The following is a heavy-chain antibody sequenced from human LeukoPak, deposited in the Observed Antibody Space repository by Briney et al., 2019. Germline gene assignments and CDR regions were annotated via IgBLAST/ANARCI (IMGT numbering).Heavy chain of an antibody. CDR2: IYYSGST. Sequence: SETLSLTCTVSGGSISSYYWSWIRQPPGKGLEWIGYIYYSGSTNYNPSLKSRVTISVDTSKNQFSLKLSSVTAADTAVYYCARFTLDKRHTIILRFLEWLQPGRFDYWGQGTLVTVSS. J-gene: IGHJ4*02. V-gene: IGHV4-59*12. D-gene: IGHD3-3*01. CDR3: ARFTLDKRHTIILRFLEWLQPGRFDY. CDR1: GGSISSYY.